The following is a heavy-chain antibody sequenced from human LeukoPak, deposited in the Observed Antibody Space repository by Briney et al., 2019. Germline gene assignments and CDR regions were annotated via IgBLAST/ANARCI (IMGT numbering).Heavy chain of an antibody. CDR2: IVSSSSTI. CDR3: ARDFYYDSSGSSS. D-gene: IGHD3-22*01. J-gene: IGHJ4*02. CDR1: GFTFSSYS. V-gene: IGHV3-48*01. Sequence: GGSLRLSCAGSGFTFSSYSMNWVRQAPGKGLEWVSYIVSSSSTIYYADSVKGRFTISRDNAKNSLYLQMNSLRAEDTAVYYCARDFYYDSSGSSSWGQGTLVTVSS.